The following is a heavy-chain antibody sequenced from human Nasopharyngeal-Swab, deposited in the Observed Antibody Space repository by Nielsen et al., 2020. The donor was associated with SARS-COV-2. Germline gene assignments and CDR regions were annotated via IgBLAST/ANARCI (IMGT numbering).Heavy chain of an antibody. CDR1: GGSFSGYY. D-gene: IGHD3-16*01. Sequence: SQGLSLAWAVDGGSFSGYYWSWIRQPPGKGLEWIGEINHSGSTNYNPSLKSRVTISVDTSKNQFSLKLSSVTAADTAVYYCARGLNGGHWGQGTLVTVSS. J-gene: IGHJ4*02. V-gene: IGHV4-34*01. CDR2: INHSGST. CDR3: ARGLNGGH.